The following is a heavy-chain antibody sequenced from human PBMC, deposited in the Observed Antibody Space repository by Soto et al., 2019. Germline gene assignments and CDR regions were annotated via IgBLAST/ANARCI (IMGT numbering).Heavy chain of an antibody. D-gene: IGHD3-3*01. CDR1: GGYISTYY. J-gene: IGHJ3*02. V-gene: IGHV4-4*07. CDR2: IHASGNT. CDR3: ARESDFWDDAYMRTFDI. Sequence: PSATLSLTCNVSGGYISTYYWSWIRQPAGKGLEWIGRIHASGNTDYNPSLKSRVTISLDTSKNQFSLNLTSVTAADTAVYYCARESDFWDDAYMRTFDIWGQGTKVTVSS.